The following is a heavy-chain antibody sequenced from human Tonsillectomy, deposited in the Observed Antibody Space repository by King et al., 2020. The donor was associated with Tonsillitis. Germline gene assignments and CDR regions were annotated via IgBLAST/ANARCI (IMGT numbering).Heavy chain of an antibody. CDR2: INPSGTNT. V-gene: IGHV3-11*06. Sequence: VQLVESGGGLVKPGGCLRLSCAASGFTFSDYYMSWIRQAPGRGLEGISFINPSGTNTNFVDSVRGRFTISRDNAKNSMFLQMNSLRAEETGVYYCGREYWGGIDIWGQGTMVTVSS. J-gene: IGHJ3*02. D-gene: IGHD2-15*01. CDR1: GFTFSDYY. CDR3: GREYWGGIDI.